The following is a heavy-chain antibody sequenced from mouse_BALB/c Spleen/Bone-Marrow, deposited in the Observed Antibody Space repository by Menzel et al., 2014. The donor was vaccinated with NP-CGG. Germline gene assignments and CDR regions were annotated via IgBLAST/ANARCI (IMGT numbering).Heavy chain of an antibody. V-gene: IGHV1-67*01. CDR1: SYTFTDYA. J-gene: IGHJ3*01. Sequence: QVQLKESGPELVRPGVSVKISCKGCSYTFTDYAMHWVKQGHAKSLEWIGVISTYYGNANYNQKFKGKATMTVDKSSSTAYMELARLTSEDSAVYYCTRGGRYDEVAYWGQGTLVTVSA. CDR3: TRGGRYDEVAY. D-gene: IGHD2-14*01. CDR2: ISTYYGNA.